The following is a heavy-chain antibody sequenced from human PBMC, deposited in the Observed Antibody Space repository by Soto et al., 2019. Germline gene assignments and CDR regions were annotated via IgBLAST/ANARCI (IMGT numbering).Heavy chain of an antibody. Sequence: QVQLVESGGGVVQPGRSLRLSCAASAFTFRSYAMHWVRQAPGKGLEWVAVISYDGTYKYYADSVKGRFTISRDNSKNXLYLQMSSLRPEDTAVYYCARDAIYDGSGYYDFDYWGQGSLVTVSS. CDR3: ARDAIYDGSGYYDFDY. CDR1: AFTFRSYA. CDR2: ISYDGTYK. V-gene: IGHV3-30-3*01. D-gene: IGHD3-22*01. J-gene: IGHJ4*02.